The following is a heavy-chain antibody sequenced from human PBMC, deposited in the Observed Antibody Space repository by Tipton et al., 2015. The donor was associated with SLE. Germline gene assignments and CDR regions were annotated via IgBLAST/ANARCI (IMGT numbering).Heavy chain of an antibody. D-gene: IGHD4-23*01. V-gene: IGHV4-39*07. CDR3: ARGGGNANWYFDL. CDR2: IYYSGST. J-gene: IGHJ2*01. Sequence: TLSLTCTVSSGSISSSSYYWGWIRQPPGKGLEWIGSIYYSGSTHYNPSLTSRVSMSVDTSKNQFSLKLTSVTAADTAVYYCARGGGNANWYFDLWGRGTLVTVSS. CDR1: SGSISSSSYY.